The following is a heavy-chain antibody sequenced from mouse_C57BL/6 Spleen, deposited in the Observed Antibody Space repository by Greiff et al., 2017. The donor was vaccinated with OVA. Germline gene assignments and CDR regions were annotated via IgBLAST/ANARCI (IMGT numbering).Heavy chain of an antibody. CDR2: IHPNSGST. Sequence: QVQLQQPGAELVKPGASVKLSCKASGYTFTSYWMHWVKQRPGQGLEWIGMIHPNSGSTNYNEKFKSKATLTVDKSSSTAYMQLSSLTSEDSAVYYCARSGDINYGEDYWGQGTTLTVSS. V-gene: IGHV1-64*01. CDR3: ARSGDINYGEDY. J-gene: IGHJ2*01. D-gene: IGHD2-5*01. CDR1: GYTFTSYW.